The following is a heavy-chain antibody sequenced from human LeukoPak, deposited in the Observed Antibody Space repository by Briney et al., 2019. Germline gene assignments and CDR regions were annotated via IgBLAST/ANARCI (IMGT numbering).Heavy chain of an antibody. V-gene: IGHV1-18*01. Sequence: ASVKVSFKASGYTFTSYGISWVRQAPGQGLEWMGWISAYNGNTNYAQKLQGRVTMTTDTSTSTAYMELRSLRSDDTAVYYCARATAGPFWSGYSTGPFDYWGQGTLVTVSS. CDR1: GYTFTSYG. J-gene: IGHJ4*02. D-gene: IGHD3-3*01. CDR3: ARATAGPFWSGYSTGPFDY. CDR2: ISAYNGNT.